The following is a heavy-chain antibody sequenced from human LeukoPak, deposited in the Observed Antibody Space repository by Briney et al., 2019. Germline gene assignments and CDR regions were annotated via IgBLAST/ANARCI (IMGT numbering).Heavy chain of an antibody. CDR1: GFTFSSYA. CDR3: ARAPYCSGGSCYYYYYGMDV. Sequence: GRSLRLSCAASGFTFSSYAMHWVRQAPAKGLEWVAVISYDGSNKYYADSVKGRFTISRDNSKNTLYLQMNSLRAEDTAVYYCARAPYCSGGSCYYYYYGMDVWGQGTTVTVSS. J-gene: IGHJ6*02. D-gene: IGHD2-15*01. CDR2: ISYDGSNK. V-gene: IGHV3-30-3*01.